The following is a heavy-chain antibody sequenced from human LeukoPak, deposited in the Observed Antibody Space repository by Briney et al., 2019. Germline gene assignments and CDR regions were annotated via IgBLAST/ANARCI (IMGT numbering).Heavy chain of an antibody. CDR1: GFTFSSYG. CDR3: ARITEGGNGKAYYFDY. J-gene: IGHJ4*02. CDR2: TRYDGSNK. D-gene: IGHD4-23*01. V-gene: IGHV3-30*02. Sequence: PGGSLRLSCAASGFTFSSYGMYWVRQAPGKGLEWVAFTRYDGSNKYYADSVKGRFTISRDNSKNTLYLKMNSLRAEDTAVYYCARITEGGNGKAYYFDYWGQGTLVTVSS.